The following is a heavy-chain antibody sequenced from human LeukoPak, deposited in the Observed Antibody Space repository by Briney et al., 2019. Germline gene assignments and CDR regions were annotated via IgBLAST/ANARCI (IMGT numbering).Heavy chain of an antibody. CDR2: ISGSGGST. CDR3: AKISSRDNCSGGSCYGPYFDY. CDR1: GFTFSSYA. V-gene: IGHV3-23*01. Sequence: GGSLRLSCAASGFTFSSYAMSWVRQAPGKGLEWVSAISGSGGSTYYADSVKGRFTISRDNSKNTLYLQMNSLRAEDTAVYYCAKISSRDNCSGGSCYGPYFDYWGQGTLVTVSS. D-gene: IGHD2-15*01. J-gene: IGHJ4*02.